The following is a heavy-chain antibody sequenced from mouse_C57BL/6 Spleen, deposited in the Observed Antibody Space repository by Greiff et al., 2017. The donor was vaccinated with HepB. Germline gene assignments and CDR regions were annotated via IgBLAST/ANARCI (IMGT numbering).Heavy chain of an antibody. V-gene: IGHV1-15*01. J-gene: IGHJ3*01. Sequence: QVQLQQSGAELVRPGASVTLSCKASGYTFTDYEMHWVKQTPVHGLEWIGAIDPETGGTAYNQKFKGKAILTAYKSSITAYMELRSLTSEDSAVYYCTRSLYGNYVFAYWGQGTLVTVSA. CDR1: GYTFTDYE. CDR2: IDPETGGT. D-gene: IGHD2-1*01. CDR3: TRSLYGNYVFAY.